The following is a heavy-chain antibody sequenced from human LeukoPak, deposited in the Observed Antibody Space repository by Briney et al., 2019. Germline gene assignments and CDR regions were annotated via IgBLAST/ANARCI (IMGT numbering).Heavy chain of an antibody. Sequence: PSETLSLTCAVSGGSISSGGYSWSWIRQPPGKGLEWIGYIYHSGSTYYNPSLKSRVTISVDTSKNQFSLKLSSVTAADTAVYYCARGVAAAGTRWFDPWGQGTLVTVSS. J-gene: IGHJ5*02. V-gene: IGHV4-30-2*01. CDR1: GGSISSGGYS. D-gene: IGHD6-13*01. CDR3: ARGVAAAGTRWFDP. CDR2: IYHSGST.